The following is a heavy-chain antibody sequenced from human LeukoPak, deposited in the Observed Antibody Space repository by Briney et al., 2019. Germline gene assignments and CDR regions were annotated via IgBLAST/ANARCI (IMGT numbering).Heavy chain of an antibody. CDR2: INQGGSVK. Sequence: PGGSLRLSCAASGFSFRDFWMTWVRQAPGEGLEWVANINQGGSVKYYVDSVKGRFTISRDDAKSSLYVQMNSLRDEDTAVYYCARFGYSGWILEYWGQGTLVTVSS. V-gene: IGHV3-7*01. CDR3: ARFGYSGWILEY. J-gene: IGHJ4*02. CDR1: GFSFRDFW. D-gene: IGHD5-12*01.